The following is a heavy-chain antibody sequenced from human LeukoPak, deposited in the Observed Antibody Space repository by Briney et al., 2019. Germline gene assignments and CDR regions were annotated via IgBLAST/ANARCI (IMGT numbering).Heavy chain of an antibody. CDR1: GYTFTSYG. CDR2: ISAYNGNT. Sequence: ASVKVSCKASGYTFTSYGISWVRQAPGQGLEWMGWISAYNGNTNYAQKLQGRVTMTTDTSTSTDYMELRSLRSDDTAVYYCARERPDYDILTGYYISAFDIWGQGTMVTVSS. J-gene: IGHJ3*02. V-gene: IGHV1-18*01. CDR3: ARERPDYDILTGYYISAFDI. D-gene: IGHD3-9*01.